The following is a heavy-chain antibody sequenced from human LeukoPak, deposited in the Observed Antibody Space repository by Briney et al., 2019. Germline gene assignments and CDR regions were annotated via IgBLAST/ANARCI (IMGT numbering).Heavy chain of an antibody. J-gene: IGHJ4*02. CDR1: GGSISSYY. V-gene: IGHV4-59*08. CDR2: IYYSGST. D-gene: IGHD3-9*01. Sequence: PSETLSLTCTVSGGSISSYYWSWIRQPPGKGLEWIGYIYYSGSTNYNPSLKSRVTISVDTSKNQFSLKLSSVTAADTAVYYCARHGVGGYFDWSAYYFDYWGQGTLVTVSS. CDR3: ARHGVGGYFDWSAYYFDY.